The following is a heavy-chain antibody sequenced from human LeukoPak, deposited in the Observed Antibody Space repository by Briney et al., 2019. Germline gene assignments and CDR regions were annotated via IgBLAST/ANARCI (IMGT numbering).Heavy chain of an antibody. D-gene: IGHD3-10*01. V-gene: IGHV3-23*01. CDR2: ISDSGGST. CDR1: GFTFNNYA. CDR3: AKTYCSSGSYYHFEY. J-gene: IGHJ4*02. Sequence: GGSLRLFCAASGFTFNNYAMTWVRQAPGKGLEWVSTISDSGGSTYNADSVKGRFTISRDNSKNTLYLQMISLRVEDTAVYYCAKTYCSSGSYYHFEYWGQGTQVTVSS.